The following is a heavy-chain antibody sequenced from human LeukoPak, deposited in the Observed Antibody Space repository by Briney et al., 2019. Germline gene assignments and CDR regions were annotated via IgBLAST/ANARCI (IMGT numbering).Heavy chain of an antibody. CDR2: ISSSSSYI. CDR3: ASCVYYGSSGYPFDY. J-gene: IGHJ4*02. V-gene: IGHV3-21*04. CDR1: GFTFSSYS. Sequence: PGGSLRLSCAASGFTFSSYSMNWVRQAPGKGLEWVSSISSSSSYIYYADSVKGRFTISRDNSKNTLYLLMNSLRAEDTAVYYCASCVYYGSSGYPFDYWGQGTLVTVAS. D-gene: IGHD3-22*01.